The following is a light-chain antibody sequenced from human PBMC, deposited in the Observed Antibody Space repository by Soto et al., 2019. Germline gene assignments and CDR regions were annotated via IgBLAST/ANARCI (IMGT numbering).Light chain of an antibody. CDR1: EAIRND. J-gene: IGKJ3*01. Sequence: DIQMTQFPSSLSASVGDRVTISCRASEAIRNDLAWYQQEPGKAPKRVIYSASILQSGAPSRFSASGSGTEFTLTISSLQPEDRATYYCLQHNTYPFTFGPGTNVEI. CDR3: LQHNTYPFT. V-gene: IGKV1-17*01. CDR2: SAS.